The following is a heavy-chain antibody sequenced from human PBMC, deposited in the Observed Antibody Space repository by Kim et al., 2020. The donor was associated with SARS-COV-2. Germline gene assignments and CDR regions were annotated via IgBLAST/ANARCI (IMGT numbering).Heavy chain of an antibody. J-gene: IGHJ4*02. CDR3: ARDQGSCSWSDFDY. V-gene: IGHV4-59*01. D-gene: IGHD6-13*01. Sequence: NPSLKSRVSTSVDTAKIQFSLKLSSVTAADTAVYYCARDQGSCSWSDFDYWGQGTLVTVSS.